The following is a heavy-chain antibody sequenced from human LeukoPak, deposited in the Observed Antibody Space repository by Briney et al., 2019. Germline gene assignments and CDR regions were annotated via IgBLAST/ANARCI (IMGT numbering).Heavy chain of an antibody. J-gene: IGHJ6*04. CDR3: AKDRFRTTGTSSMDV. Sequence: PGGSLRLSCAASGFTFSSYAMSWVRQAPGKGLEWVSAISGSGGSTYYADSVKGRFTISRDNSKNTLYLQMSSLRAEDTAVYYCAKDRFRTTGTSSMDVWGKGTTVTVSS. CDR1: GFTFSSYA. V-gene: IGHV3-23*01. D-gene: IGHD1-1*01. CDR2: ISGSGGST.